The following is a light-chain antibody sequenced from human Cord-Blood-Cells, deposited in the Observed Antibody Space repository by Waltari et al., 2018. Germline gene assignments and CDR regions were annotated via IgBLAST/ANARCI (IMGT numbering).Light chain of an antibody. J-gene: IGLJ3*02. CDR2: KDS. CDR3: QSADSSGTYWV. CDR1: ALPKQY. V-gene: IGLV3-25*02. Sequence: SYELPQPPSVSVSPGQTARITCPGDALPKQYAYWYQQKPGQAPVLVIYKDSERPSVIPERFSGSSSGTTVTLTISGVQAEDEADYYCQSADSSGTYWVFGGGTKLTVL.